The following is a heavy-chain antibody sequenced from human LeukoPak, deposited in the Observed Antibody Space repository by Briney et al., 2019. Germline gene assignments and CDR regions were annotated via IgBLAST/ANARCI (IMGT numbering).Heavy chain of an antibody. D-gene: IGHD1/OR15-1a*01. CDR2: MSASGSHT. CDR1: GFTFSDFA. J-gene: IGHJ4*02. V-gene: IGHV3-23*01. Sequence: GGSLRLSCAASGFTFSDFAMSWVRQAPGKGLEWVSGMSASGSHTHSADFVKGRFTISRDNFKSTLYLQMNGLRVEDTAVYYCAKVRSGNNYYFDYWGQGTLVTVSS. CDR3: AKVRSGNNYYFDY.